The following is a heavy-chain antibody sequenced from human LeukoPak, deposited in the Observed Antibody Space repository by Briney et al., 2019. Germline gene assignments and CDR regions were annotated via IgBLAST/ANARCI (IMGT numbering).Heavy chain of an antibody. Sequence: SETLSLTCAVSGGSIGGYYWSWIRQPPGKGLEWIGYIYYSGSTKYNPSLKSRVTISVDTSKNQVSLKLSSVTAADTAVYYCARGRRYCSSTSCPYYYYYYGMDVWGQGTTVTVSS. D-gene: IGHD2-2*01. CDR2: IYYSGST. J-gene: IGHJ6*02. V-gene: IGHV4-59*01. CDR1: GGSIGGYY. CDR3: ARGRRYCSSTSCPYYYYYYGMDV.